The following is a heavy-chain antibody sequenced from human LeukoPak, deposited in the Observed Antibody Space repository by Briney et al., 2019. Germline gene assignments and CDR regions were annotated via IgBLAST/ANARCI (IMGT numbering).Heavy chain of an antibody. CDR1: GFTFSSYD. Sequence: GGSLRLSCAASGFTFSSYDMSWVRQAPGKGLEWVSAISGSGGSTYYADSVKGRFTISRDNSKNTLYLQMNSLRAEDTAVYYCAKGQSQITMIVVVIPPDFDYWGQGTLVTVSS. V-gene: IGHV3-23*01. CDR2: ISGSGGST. D-gene: IGHD3-22*01. CDR3: AKGQSQITMIVVVIPPDFDY. J-gene: IGHJ4*02.